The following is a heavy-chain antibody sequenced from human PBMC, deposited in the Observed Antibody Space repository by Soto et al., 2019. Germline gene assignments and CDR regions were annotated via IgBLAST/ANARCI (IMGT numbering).Heavy chain of an antibody. V-gene: IGHV4-31*03. CDR2: IYYSGST. D-gene: IGHD3-3*01. CDR1: GGSISSGGYY. Sequence: QVQLQESGPGLVKPSQTLSLTCTVSGGSISSGGYYWSWIRQHPGKGLEWIGYIYYSGSTYYNPSLRSRVTISVDTSKNQFSLKLSSVTAADTAVYYCARDKSGFLEDWAPDHYGMDVWGQGTTVTVSS. CDR3: ARDKSGFLEDWAPDHYGMDV. J-gene: IGHJ6*02.